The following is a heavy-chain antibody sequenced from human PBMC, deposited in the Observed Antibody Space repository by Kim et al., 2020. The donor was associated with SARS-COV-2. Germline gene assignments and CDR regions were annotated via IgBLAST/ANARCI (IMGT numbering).Heavy chain of an antibody. Sequence: GGSLRLSCAASGFTFSSYAMSWVRQAPGKGLEWVSAISGSGGSTYYADSVKGRFTISRDNSKNTLYLQMNSLRAEDTAVYYCAKLEIFGVVIKHFSYYYGMDVWGQGTTVTVSS. J-gene: IGHJ6*02. CDR3: AKLEIFGVVIKHFSYYYGMDV. CDR2: ISGSGGST. V-gene: IGHV3-23*01. CDR1: GFTFSSYA. D-gene: IGHD3-3*01.